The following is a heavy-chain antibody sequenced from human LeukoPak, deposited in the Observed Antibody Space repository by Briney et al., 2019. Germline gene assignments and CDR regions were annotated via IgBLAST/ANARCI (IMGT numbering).Heavy chain of an antibody. D-gene: IGHD3-22*01. J-gene: IGHJ3*02. CDR3: ARGKIDYYDSSGYYNAFDI. V-gene: IGHV1-2*06. CDR2: INPNSGGT. Sequence: ASVKVSCKASGYTFTGYYMHWVRQAPGQGLEWMGRINPNSGGTNYAQKFQGRVTMTRDTSISTAYMELSRLRSDDTAVYYCARGKIDYYDSSGYYNAFDIWGQGTMVTASS. CDR1: GYTFTGYY.